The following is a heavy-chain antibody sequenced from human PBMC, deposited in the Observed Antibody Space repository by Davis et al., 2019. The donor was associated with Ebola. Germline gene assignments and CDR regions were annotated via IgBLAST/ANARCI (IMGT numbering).Heavy chain of an antibody. CDR3: AKSVLLANYPADY. D-gene: IGHD4/OR15-4a*01. Sequence: GESLKISCAASGFTFSCSAMHWVRQASGKGLEWVGRIRSKANSYATAYAASVKGRFTISRDDSKNTAYLQMNSLRAEDTAVYYCAKSVLLANYPADYWGQGTLVTVSS. V-gene: IGHV3-73*01. J-gene: IGHJ4*02. CDR2: IRSKANSYAT. CDR1: GFTFSCSA.